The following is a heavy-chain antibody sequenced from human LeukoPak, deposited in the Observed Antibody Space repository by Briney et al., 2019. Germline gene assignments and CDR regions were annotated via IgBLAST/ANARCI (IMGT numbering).Heavy chain of an antibody. J-gene: IGHJ4*02. V-gene: IGHV1-2*02. CDR3: ARDAQVYYYDSSGYYYDY. D-gene: IGHD3-22*01. CDR2: INPNSGGT. CDR1: GYTFTGYY. Sequence: GASVKVSCKASGYTFTGYYMHWVRQAPGQGLEWMGWINPNSGGTNYAQKFQGRVTMTRDPSISTAYMELSRLRSDDTAVYYCARDAQVYYYDSSGYYYDYWGQGTLVTVSS.